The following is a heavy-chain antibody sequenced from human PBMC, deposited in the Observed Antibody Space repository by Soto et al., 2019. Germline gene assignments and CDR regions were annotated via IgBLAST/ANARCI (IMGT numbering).Heavy chain of an antibody. Sequence: GGSLRLSCAASGFTFSSYWMSWVRQAPGKGLEWVANIKQDGSVKYYVDSVEGRFTISRDNAKNSLYLQMNSLRAEDTAVYYCAGIVATTYFDYWGPGTLVTVSS. CDR3: AGIVATTYFDY. D-gene: IGHD5-12*01. J-gene: IGHJ4*02. V-gene: IGHV3-7*03. CDR1: GFTFSSYW. CDR2: IKQDGSVK.